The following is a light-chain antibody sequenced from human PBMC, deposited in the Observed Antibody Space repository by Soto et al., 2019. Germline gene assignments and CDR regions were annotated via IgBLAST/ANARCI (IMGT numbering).Light chain of an antibody. CDR2: DAS. CDR3: QQRVDTAT. V-gene: IGKV3-11*01. J-gene: IGKJ4*01. CDR1: QSVSSR. Sequence: IVLTQSPVTLSLSPGERATLSCRTSQSVSSRLAWYQQKPGQAPRLLMYDASNRATGIPARFSCSGSGTDFTLTIASLEPEDFAIYYCQQRVDTATFGGGTKVEIK.